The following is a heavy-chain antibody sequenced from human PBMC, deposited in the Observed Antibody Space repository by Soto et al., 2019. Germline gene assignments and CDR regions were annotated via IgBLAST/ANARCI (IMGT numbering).Heavy chain of an antibody. V-gene: IGHV1-8*01. CDR2: VNPNSGNT. Sequence: QVQLVQSGAEVKKPGASVKVSCKASGYTFTSYDINWVRQATGQGLEWMGWVNPNSGNTGYAQKFQGRVTMTRNTSISTAYMELSSLRSEDTAVYYCARGLQLGYCSGGSCYSIWGQGTLVTVSS. CDR1: GYTFTSYD. D-gene: IGHD2-15*01. J-gene: IGHJ4*02. CDR3: ARGLQLGYCSGGSCYSI.